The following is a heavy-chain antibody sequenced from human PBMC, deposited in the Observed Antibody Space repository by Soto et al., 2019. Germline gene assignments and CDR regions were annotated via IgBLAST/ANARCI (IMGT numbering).Heavy chain of an antibody. V-gene: IGHV3-11*01. CDR3: VREGRSSTSCNTGCAFDI. CDR2: ISRSGNTM. CDR1: GFTSWDYD. D-gene: IGHD2-2*02. J-gene: IGHJ3*02. Sequence: QVQLVESGGALVKPGGSLRLSCAASGFTSWDYDMSWIRQAPGKGLEWVSYISRSGNTMYYGDNVKGRFIISRDNAENSVFLQMISLRAEDTAVYYCVREGRSSTSCNTGCAFDIWGQGTMVTVSS.